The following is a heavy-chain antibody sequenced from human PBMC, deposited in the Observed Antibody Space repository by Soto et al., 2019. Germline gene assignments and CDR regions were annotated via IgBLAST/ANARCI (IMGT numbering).Heavy chain of an antibody. CDR3: ARLNGYCVSTSCHGYYSMDV. CDR1: GGSLSSVGYY. D-gene: IGHD2-2*03. V-gene: IGHV4-31*03. CDR2: IYYSGST. J-gene: IGHJ6*02. Sequence: SENLSLTSTVSGGSLSSVGYYWSWIRRHPEKGLEWVGYIYYSGSTYYNPSLNSRVTISVDTSKNQFSLKLTSVTASDTAVYYCARLNGYCVSTSCHGYYSMDVWGQGTTVTVSS.